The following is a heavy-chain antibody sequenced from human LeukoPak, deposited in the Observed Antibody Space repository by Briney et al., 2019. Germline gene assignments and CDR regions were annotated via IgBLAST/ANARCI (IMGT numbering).Heavy chain of an antibody. CDR2: IIPIFGTA. J-gene: IGHJ5*02. V-gene: IGHV1-69*05. CDR3: ARGYYDFWSGSGPGWFDP. Sequence: GASVKVSCKASGGTFSSYAISWVRQAPGQGLEWMGRIIPIFGTANYAQKFQGRVTITTDESTSTAYMELSSLRSEDTAVYYCARGYYDFWSGSGPGWFDPWGQGTLVTVSS. D-gene: IGHD3-3*01. CDR1: GGTFSSYA.